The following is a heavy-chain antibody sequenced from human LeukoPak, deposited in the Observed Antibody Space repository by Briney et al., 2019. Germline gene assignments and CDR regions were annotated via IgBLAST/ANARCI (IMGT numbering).Heavy chain of an antibody. D-gene: IGHD4-17*01. J-gene: IGHJ3*02. CDR1: GFTFSSYS. CDR2: ISSSSGYI. CDR3: ARARAPVTRISSFDI. V-gene: IGHV3-21*01. Sequence: GGSLRLSCAASGFTFSSYSMNWVRQAPGKGLEWVSSISSSSGYIYYADSVKGRFTISRDNAENSLYLQMNSLRAEDTAVYYCARARAPVTRISSFDIWGQGTMVTVSS.